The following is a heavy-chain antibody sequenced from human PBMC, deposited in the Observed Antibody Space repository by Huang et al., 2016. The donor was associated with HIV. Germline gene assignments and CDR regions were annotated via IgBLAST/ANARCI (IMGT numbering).Heavy chain of an antibody. V-gene: IGHV3-30*04. CDR2: VSFDGSQT. Sequence: QVLLVESGGGVVQPGKSLRLSCTASGFAFSNNAMHWVRQAPGKGLEWVAVVSFDGSQTYLADSVNDRVTISRDNSKSTLFLQMSSLRPDDTAVYYCASAPARALSYFDNWGQGTLVTVSS. CDR1: GFAFSNNA. J-gene: IGHJ4*02. CDR3: ASAPARALSYFDN. D-gene: IGHD3-10*01.